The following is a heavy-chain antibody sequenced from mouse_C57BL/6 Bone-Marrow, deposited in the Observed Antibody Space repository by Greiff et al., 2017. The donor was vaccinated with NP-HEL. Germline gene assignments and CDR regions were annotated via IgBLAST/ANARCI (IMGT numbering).Heavy chain of an antibody. CDR1: GFTFSSYT. CDR3: ARLDYYGSSYGYFDV. D-gene: IGHD1-1*01. Sequence: EVMLVESGGGLVKPGGSLKLSCAASGFTFSSYTMSWVRQTPEKRLEWVATISGGGGNTYYPDSVKGRFTISRDNAKNTLYLQMSSLRSEDTALYYCARLDYYGSSYGYFDVWGTGTTVTVSS. CDR2: ISGGGGNT. J-gene: IGHJ1*03. V-gene: IGHV5-9*01.